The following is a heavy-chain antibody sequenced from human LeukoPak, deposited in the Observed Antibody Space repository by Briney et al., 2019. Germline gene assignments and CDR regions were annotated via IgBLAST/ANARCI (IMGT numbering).Heavy chain of an antibody. V-gene: IGHV3-43*02. D-gene: IGHD4-17*01. Sequence: PGGSLRLSCAASGFTFDDYAMHWVRQAPGKGLEWVSLISGDGGSTYYADSVKGRFTISRDNSKNSLYLQMNSLRTEDTALYYCAKEFRGLPDYGDYGGAYFDYWGQGTLVTVSS. CDR2: ISGDGGST. CDR1: GFTFDDYA. CDR3: AKEFRGLPDYGDYGGAYFDY. J-gene: IGHJ4*02.